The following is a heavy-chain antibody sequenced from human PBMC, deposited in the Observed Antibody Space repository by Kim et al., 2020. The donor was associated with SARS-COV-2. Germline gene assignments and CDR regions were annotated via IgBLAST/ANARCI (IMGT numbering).Heavy chain of an antibody. V-gene: IGHV4-59*01. Sequence: YNPSHKHRVTISVHTAKTQFALTLRSVTAADTAVYYCARYSSGWFFDYWGQGTLVTVSS. CDR3: ARYSSGWFFDY. J-gene: IGHJ4*02. D-gene: IGHD6-19*01.